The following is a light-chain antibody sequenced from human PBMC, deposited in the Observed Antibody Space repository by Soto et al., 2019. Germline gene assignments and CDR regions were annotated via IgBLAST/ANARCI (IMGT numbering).Light chain of an antibody. CDR2: DAS. CDR1: QSVGSR. Sequence: EMVMTQSPVTLSVSPGERATLSCRASQSVGSRLAWYQQKPGQAPRLLIYDASTTASGVPARFSGGGSGTELTLTISSLQSEDFAVYYCQQYNNWPTLTFGGGTKVDIK. CDR3: QQYNNWPTLT. J-gene: IGKJ4*01. V-gene: IGKV3-15*01.